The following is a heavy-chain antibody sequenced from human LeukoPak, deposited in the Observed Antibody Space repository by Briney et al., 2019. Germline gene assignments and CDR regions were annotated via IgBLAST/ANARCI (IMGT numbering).Heavy chain of an antibody. CDR2: IKSKTDGGTA. J-gene: IGHJ4*02. Sequence: PGGSLRLSCAAPGFTFSNAWMSWVRQAPGKGLEWVGRIKSKTDGGTADYAAPVKGRFTISRDDSKNTLYLQMNSLKTEDTAVYYCRGESMVRGVITQDYWGQGTLVTVSS. D-gene: IGHD3-10*01. CDR3: RGESMVRGVITQDY. CDR1: GFTFSNAW. V-gene: IGHV3-15*01.